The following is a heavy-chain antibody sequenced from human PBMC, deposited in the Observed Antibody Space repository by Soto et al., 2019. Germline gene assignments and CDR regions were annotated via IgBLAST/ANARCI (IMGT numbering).Heavy chain of an antibody. D-gene: IGHD5-18*01. V-gene: IGHV1-3*01. CDR3: ARAGYSYGDAFDI. J-gene: IGHJ3*02. CDR2: INAGNGNT. CDR1: GYTFTSYA. Sequence: ASVKVSCKASGYTFTSYAMHWVRQAPGQRLEWMGWINAGNGNTKYSQKFQGRVTITRDTSASTAYMELSRLRSDDTAVYYCARAGYSYGDAFDIWGQGTMVTVSS.